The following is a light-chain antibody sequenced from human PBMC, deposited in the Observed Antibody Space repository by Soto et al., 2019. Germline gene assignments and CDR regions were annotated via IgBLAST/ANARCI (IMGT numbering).Light chain of an antibody. CDR3: GSYTGSSPLYV. V-gene: IGLV2-14*01. CDR2: DVT. J-gene: IGLJ1*01. Sequence: QSVLTPPASVSGSPGQSITISFTGTPGDVGAYDYVSWYQQHPGKTPKLMIYDVTNRPSGVSNRFSGSKSGNTASLTISGLQAEDEADYYCGSYTGSSPLYVFGTGTKVTVL. CDR1: PGDVGAYDY.